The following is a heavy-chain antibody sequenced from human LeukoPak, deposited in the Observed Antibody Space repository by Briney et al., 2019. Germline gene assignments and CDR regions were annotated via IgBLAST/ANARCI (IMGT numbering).Heavy chain of an antibody. CDR3: ARGDYDILTGYSPPYYYGMDV. CDR2: ISSSSSTI. V-gene: IGHV3-48*01. J-gene: IGHJ6*02. CDR1: GFTFSSYS. Sequence: GGSLRLSCAASGFTFSSYSMNWVRQAPGKGLEWVSYISSSSSTIYYADSVKGRFTISRDNAKNSLYLQMNSLRAEDTAVYYCARGDYDILTGYSPPYYYGMDVWGQGTTVTVSS. D-gene: IGHD3-9*01.